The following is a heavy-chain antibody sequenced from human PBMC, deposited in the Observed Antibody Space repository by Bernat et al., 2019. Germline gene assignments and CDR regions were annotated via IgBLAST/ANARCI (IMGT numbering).Heavy chain of an antibody. CDR2: IYSGGST. CDR3: ARGGSSSANNWFEP. V-gene: IGHV3-53*05. Sequence: EVQLVETGGGLIQPGGSLRLSCAASGFTVSSNYMSWVRQAPGKGLEWVSVIYSGGSTYYADSVKGRFTISRDNSKNTLYLQMNSLRAEDTAVYYCARGGSSSANNWFEPWGQGTLVTVSS. D-gene: IGHD6-6*01. CDR1: GFTVSSNY. J-gene: IGHJ5*02.